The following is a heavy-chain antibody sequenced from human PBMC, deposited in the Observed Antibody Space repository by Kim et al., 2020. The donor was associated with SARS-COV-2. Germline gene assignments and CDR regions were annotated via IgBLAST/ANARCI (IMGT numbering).Heavy chain of an antibody. V-gene: IGHV4-39*01. D-gene: IGHD3-9*01. J-gene: IGHJ4*02. Sequence: SNPAPTRRVTQSVDTSKNQFSLKLSSVTAADTAVYYCAQYYDILTGYDYWGQGTLVTVSS. CDR3: AQYYDILTGYDY.